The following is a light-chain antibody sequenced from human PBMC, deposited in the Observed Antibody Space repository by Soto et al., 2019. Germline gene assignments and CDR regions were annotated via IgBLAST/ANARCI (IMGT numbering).Light chain of an antibody. CDR1: QSVSSN. CDR3: QQYNNWPWT. CDR2: AAS. Sequence: EIEMTQSPATLSVSPGDRGTLSCRASQSVSSNLAWYQQKPGQAPRLLIYAASTRHTGIPARFSGSRSGTEFTLTICSLQSEDFAVYYCQQYNNWPWTFGQGTKVEIK. V-gene: IGKV3-15*01. J-gene: IGKJ1*01.